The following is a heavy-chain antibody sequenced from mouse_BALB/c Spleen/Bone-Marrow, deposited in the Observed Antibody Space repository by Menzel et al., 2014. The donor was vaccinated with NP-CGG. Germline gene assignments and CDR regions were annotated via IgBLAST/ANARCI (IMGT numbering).Heavy chain of an antibody. CDR1: GFTFSSYG. CDR2: TSTGGSQT. Sequence: EVQLQQSGGDLVKPGGSLKLSCAASGFTFSSYGMSWVRQTPDKRLEWVATTSTGGSQTYYTDSVKGRFTISRDNAKNTLYLQMSSLKSEDSAIYYCARRGYDNSYWYFGVWGAGTTVTVSS. V-gene: IGHV5-6*01. D-gene: IGHD2-3*01. J-gene: IGHJ1*01. CDR3: ARRGYDNSYWYFGV.